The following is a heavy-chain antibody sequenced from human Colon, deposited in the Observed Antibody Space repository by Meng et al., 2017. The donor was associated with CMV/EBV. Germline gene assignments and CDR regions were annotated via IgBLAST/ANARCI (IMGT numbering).Heavy chain of an antibody. CDR3: ARRPHGNPNKWFDS. Sequence: ASVKVSCKASGHTFTNFYMHWIRQAPGQGLEWMGIMKPSSGGTSYAEKFQGRIILTRDTSTSTLYMELSSLRSEDTAVYYCARRPHGNPNKWFDSWGQGTLVTVSS. D-gene: IGHD1-14*01. J-gene: IGHJ5*01. CDR2: MKPSSGGT. CDR1: GHTFTNFY. V-gene: IGHV1-46*01.